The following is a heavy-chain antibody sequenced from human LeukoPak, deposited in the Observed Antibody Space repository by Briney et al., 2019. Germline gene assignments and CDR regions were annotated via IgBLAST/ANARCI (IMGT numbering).Heavy chain of an antibody. CDR1: GFTFSSYA. CDR3: ARPRQCYSTTSCANHFDY. D-gene: IGHD2-2*01. CDR2: ISYDGSNK. Sequence: GGSLRLSCAASGFTFSSYAMHWVRQAPGKGLEWVAVISYDGSNKYYADSVKGRFTISRDNSKNTLYLQMNSLRAEDTAVYYCARPRQCYSTTSCANHFDYWGQGTLVTVFS. J-gene: IGHJ4*02. V-gene: IGHV3-30-3*01.